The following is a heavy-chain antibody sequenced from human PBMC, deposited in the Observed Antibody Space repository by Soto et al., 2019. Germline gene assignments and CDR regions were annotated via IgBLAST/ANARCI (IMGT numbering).Heavy chain of an antibody. V-gene: IGHV3-30*03. J-gene: IGHJ4*02. Sequence: QVQLVESGGGVVQPGRSLRLSCAASGFTFSSYGMHWVRQAPGKGLEWVAVISYDGSNKYYADSVKGRFTISRDNAKNTMYLQMNSLRAEDTAVYYCAPWFGALVYWGQGTLVTVSS. CDR3: APWFGALVY. CDR1: GFTFSSYG. CDR2: ISYDGSNK. D-gene: IGHD3-10*01.